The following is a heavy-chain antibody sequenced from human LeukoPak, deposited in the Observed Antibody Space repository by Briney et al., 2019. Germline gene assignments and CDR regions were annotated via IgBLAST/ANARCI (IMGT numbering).Heavy chain of an antibody. D-gene: IGHD5-18*01. CDR2: ISSSSSTI. CDR1: GFTFSSYA. Sequence: GGSLRLSCAASGFTFSSYAMSWVRQAPGKGLEWVSYISSSSSTIYYADSVKGRFTISRDNAKNSLYLQMNSLRDEDTAVYYCARQRLGYSYGVDIWGQGTMVTVSS. CDR3: ARQRLGYSYGVDI. V-gene: IGHV3-48*02. J-gene: IGHJ3*02.